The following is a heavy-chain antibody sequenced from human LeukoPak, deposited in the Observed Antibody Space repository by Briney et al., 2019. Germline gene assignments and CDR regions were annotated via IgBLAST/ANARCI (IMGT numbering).Heavy chain of an antibody. V-gene: IGHV4-59*01. CDR1: GGSISSYY. Sequence: SETLSLTCTVSGGSISSYYWSWIRQPPGKGLEWIGYIYYSGSTNYNPSLKSRVTISVDTSKNQFSLKLSSVTAADTAVYYCARTTFYGDYVDYWGQGTLVTVSS. CDR2: IYYSGST. CDR3: ARTTFYGDYVDY. J-gene: IGHJ4*02. D-gene: IGHD2/OR15-2a*01.